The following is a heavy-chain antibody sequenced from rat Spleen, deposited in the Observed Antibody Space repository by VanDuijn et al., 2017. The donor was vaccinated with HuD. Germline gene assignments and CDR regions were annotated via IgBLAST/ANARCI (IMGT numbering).Heavy chain of an antibody. CDR1: GFTFNNYW. V-gene: IGHV5-31*01. J-gene: IGHJ2*01. CDR2: ISTSGGST. D-gene: IGHD4-3*01. CDR3: ARRIRGIDY. Sequence: EVQLVESGGGLVQPGRSLKLSCVASGFTFNNYWMTWIRQAPGKGLEWVASISTSGGSTYYRDSVKGRFTVSRDNAKSTLYLQMDSLRSEDTATYYCARRIRGIDYWGQGVMVTVSS.